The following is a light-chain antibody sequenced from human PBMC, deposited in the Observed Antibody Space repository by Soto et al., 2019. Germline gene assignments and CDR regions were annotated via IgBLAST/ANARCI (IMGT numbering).Light chain of an antibody. J-gene: IGLJ2*01. Sequence: QSALTQPPSATGSPGQSVTSSCNGTSSDIGGYNYVSWYQQHPGRAPRLIIYEVNKRPSGVPGRFSGSKSGDSASLTVSGLQAEDEADYYCISYTGNNIYVIFGGGTKLTVL. CDR3: ISYTGNNIYVI. CDR1: SSDIGGYNY. CDR2: EVN. V-gene: IGLV2-8*01.